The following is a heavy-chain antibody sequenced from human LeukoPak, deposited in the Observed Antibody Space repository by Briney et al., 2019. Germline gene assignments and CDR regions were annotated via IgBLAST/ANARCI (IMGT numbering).Heavy chain of an antibody. V-gene: IGHV3-30*02. Sequence: GGSLRLSCAASGFPFSSYGMHWVRQAPGKGLEWVSFIRFDENNKNYADSVKGRFTISRDNSKNTLYLQMNSLRAEDTAVYYCAKGFAGLNTVTTNWFDSWGQGTLVTVSS. CDR2: IRFDENNK. D-gene: IGHD4-17*01. CDR1: GFPFSSYG. J-gene: IGHJ5*01. CDR3: AKGFAGLNTVTTNWFDS.